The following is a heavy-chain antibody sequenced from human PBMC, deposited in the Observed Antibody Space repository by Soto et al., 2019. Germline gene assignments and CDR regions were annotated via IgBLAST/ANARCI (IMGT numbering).Heavy chain of an antibody. CDR2: ISWNSGSI. Sequence: EVQLVESGGGLVQPGRSLRLSCAAAGFTFDDYAMHWGRQAPGKGLEWVSGISWNSGSIGYADSVKGRFTISRDNAKNSLYLQMNSLRAEYTALYYCAKALFDGSGSYSHYYMDVWGKGTTVTVSS. CDR1: GFTFDDYA. V-gene: IGHV3-9*01. CDR3: AKALFDGSGSYSHYYMDV. J-gene: IGHJ6*03. D-gene: IGHD3-10*01.